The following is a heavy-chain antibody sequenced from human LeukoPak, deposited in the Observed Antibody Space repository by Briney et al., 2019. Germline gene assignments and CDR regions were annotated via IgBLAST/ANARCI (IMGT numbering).Heavy chain of an antibody. CDR2: ISSTSTYI. CDR3: ARVAAGAETHTLHYHYMDV. V-gene: IGHV3-21*01. CDR1: GLTFSIYS. J-gene: IGHJ6*03. D-gene: IGHD6-13*01. Sequence: PGGSLRLSCAASGLTFSIYSLTWVRQAPGKGLEWASSISSTSTYIYYADSVKGRFTISRDNAQNSLYLQMNSLRAEDTAVYSCARVAAGAETHTLHYHYMDVWGKGTTVTVSS.